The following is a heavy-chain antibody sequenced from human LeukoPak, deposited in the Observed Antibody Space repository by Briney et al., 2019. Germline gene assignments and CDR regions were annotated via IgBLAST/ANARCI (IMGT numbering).Heavy chain of an antibody. Sequence: PGGSLRLSCAASGFTFSSYSMNWVRQAPGKGLEWLAYVSKHGRIDYYADSVKGRFTASRDNSRSTAYLQMNSLTPDDSAVYYCARDLMWLVDYWGQGTLVTVSA. D-gene: IGHD6-19*01. CDR1: GFTFSSYS. CDR3: ARDLMWLVDY. J-gene: IGHJ4*02. CDR2: VSKHGRID. V-gene: IGHV3-30*03.